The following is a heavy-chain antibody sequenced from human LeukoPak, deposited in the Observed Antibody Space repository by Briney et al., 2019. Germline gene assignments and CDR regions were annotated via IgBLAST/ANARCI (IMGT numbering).Heavy chain of an antibody. D-gene: IGHD3-22*01. J-gene: IGHJ5*02. Sequence: ASVKVSCKASGGTFSSYAISWVRQAPGQGLGWMGGIIPIFGTANYAQKFQGRVTITADESTSTAYMELSSLRFEDTAVYYCARDKSYYDSSAPPGTIDPWGQGTLVTVSS. CDR2: IIPIFGTA. CDR1: GGTFSSYA. CDR3: ARDKSYYDSSAPPGTIDP. V-gene: IGHV1-69*13.